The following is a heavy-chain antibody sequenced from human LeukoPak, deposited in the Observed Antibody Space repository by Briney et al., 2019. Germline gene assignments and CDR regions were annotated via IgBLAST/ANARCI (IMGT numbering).Heavy chain of an antibody. CDR1: GGSFSGYY. V-gene: IGHV4-34*01. CDR2: INHSGST. D-gene: IGHD2-15*01. Sequence: SETLSLTCAVYGGSFSGYYWSWIRQPPGKGLEWIGEINHSGSTNYNPSLKSRVTISVDTSKNQFSLKLSSVTAADTAVYYCARGTVAARTSMVYYYYGMDVWGQGTTVTVSS. J-gene: IGHJ6*02. CDR3: ARGTVAARTSMVYYYYGMDV.